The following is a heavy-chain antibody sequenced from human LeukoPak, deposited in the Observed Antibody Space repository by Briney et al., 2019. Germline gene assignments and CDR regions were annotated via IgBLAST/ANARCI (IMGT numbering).Heavy chain of an antibody. D-gene: IGHD3-10*01. Sequence: PGGSLRLSCSASGFTFDDYGMNWVRQAPGKGLEWVSGSNWNGGSTGYADSVKGRFTISRDNAKNSLYLQMSSLRAEDTALYYCARASLGSGSYLYYYYYYMDVWGKGTTVTVSS. CDR1: GFTFDDYG. J-gene: IGHJ6*03. V-gene: IGHV3-20*04. CDR3: ARASLGSGSYLYYYYYYMDV. CDR2: SNWNGGST.